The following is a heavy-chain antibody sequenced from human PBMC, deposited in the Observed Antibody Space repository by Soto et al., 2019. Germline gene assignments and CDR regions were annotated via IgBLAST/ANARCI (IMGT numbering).Heavy chain of an antibody. D-gene: IGHD3-22*01. CDR2: ISGSGGST. J-gene: IGHJ4*02. Sequence: EVQLLESGGGLVQPGGSLRLSCAASGFTFSSYAMSWVRQAPGKGLEWVSAISGSGGSTYYADSVKGRFTSSRDNSKNTLYLQMNSLRAEDTAVYYCAKALYYYDSSGYYYFDYWGQGTLVTVSS. CDR3: AKALYYYDSSGYYYFDY. V-gene: IGHV3-23*01. CDR1: GFTFSSYA.